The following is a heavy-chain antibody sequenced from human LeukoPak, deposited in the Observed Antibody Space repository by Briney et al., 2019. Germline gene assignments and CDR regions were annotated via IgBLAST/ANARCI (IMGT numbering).Heavy chain of an antibody. CDR3: ARVLLWFGEPFPGEDV. CDR2: IWYDGSNK. V-gene: IGHV3-33*01. J-gene: IGHJ6*02. D-gene: IGHD3-10*01. Sequence: GGSLRLSCAASGFTFSSYGMHWVRQAPGKGLEWVAVIWYDGSNKYYADSVKGRFTISRDNSKNTLSLQMNSLRAEDTAVYYCARVLLWFGEPFPGEDVWGQGTTVTVSS. CDR1: GFTFSSYG.